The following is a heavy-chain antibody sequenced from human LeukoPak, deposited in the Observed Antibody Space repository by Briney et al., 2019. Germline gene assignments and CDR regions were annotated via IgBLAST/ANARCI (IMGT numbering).Heavy chain of an antibody. Sequence: ASVKVSCKPSGYTFTSYYMHWVRQAPGQGLEWMGIINPSGGSTSYAQKFQGRVTMTRDTSTSTVYMELSSLRSEDTAVYYCARDPIVVVVAATQASSFDYWGQGTLVTVSS. J-gene: IGHJ4*02. CDR1: GYTFTSYY. D-gene: IGHD2-15*01. CDR2: INPSGGST. V-gene: IGHV1-46*01. CDR3: ARDPIVVVVAATQASSFDY.